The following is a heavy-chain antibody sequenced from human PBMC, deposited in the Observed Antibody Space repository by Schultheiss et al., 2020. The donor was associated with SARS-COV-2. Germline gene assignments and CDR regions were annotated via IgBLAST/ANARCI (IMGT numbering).Heavy chain of an antibody. Sequence: SETLSLTCAVYGGSFSGYYWSWVRQSPGKGLEWIGEIYDSGTRNYNPSLRSRVTISIDKSKNQLSLNLNSVTAADTAVYYCARGLHSSVWYEGYMDVWGQGTTVTVSS. CDR1: GGSFSGYY. CDR3: ARGLHSSVWYEGYMDV. J-gene: IGHJ6*02. CDR2: IYDSGTR. D-gene: IGHD6-19*01. V-gene: IGHV4-34*01.